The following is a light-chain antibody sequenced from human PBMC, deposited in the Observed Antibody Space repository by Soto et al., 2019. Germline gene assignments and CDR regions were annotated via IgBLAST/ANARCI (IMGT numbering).Light chain of an antibody. CDR3: QQYGSSPT. CDR2: DAS. V-gene: IGKV3-20*01. Sequence: EIVLTQSPATLSLSPGERATLSCRASQSVSSYLAWYQQKPGQAPRLLIYDASNRATGIPARFSGSGSGTDFPLTISRLEPEDFAVYYCQQYGSSPTFGQGTKVDIK. CDR1: QSVSSY. J-gene: IGKJ1*01.